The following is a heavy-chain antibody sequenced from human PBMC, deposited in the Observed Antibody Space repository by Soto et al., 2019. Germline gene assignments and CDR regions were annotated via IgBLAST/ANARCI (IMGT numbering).Heavy chain of an antibody. J-gene: IGHJ6*02. CDR3: ARDRSSSWYYYYGMDV. V-gene: IGHV3-74*01. D-gene: IGHD6-13*01. CDR1: GFTFSSYW. CDR2: INSDGSST. Sequence: PGGSLRLSCAASGFTFSSYWMHWVRQAPGKGLVWVSRINSDGSSTSYADSVKGRFTISRDDAKNTLYLQMNSLRAEDTAVYYCARDRSSSWYYYYGMDVWGQGTTVTVSS.